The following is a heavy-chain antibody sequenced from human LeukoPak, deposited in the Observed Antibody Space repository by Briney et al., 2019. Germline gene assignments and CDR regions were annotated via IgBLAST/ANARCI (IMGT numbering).Heavy chain of an antibody. J-gene: IGHJ2*01. V-gene: IGHV4-30-4*01. CDR3: ARGLPGMIAVVLPGYFDL. CDR1: GGSISSGDYY. D-gene: IGHD3-22*01. Sequence: PSQTLSLTCTVSGGSISSGDYYWSWIRQPPGKGLEWIGYIYYSGSTYYNPSLKSRVTISVDTSKNQFSLKLSSVTAADTAVYYCARGLPGMIAVVLPGYFDLWGRGTLVTVSS. CDR2: IYYSGST.